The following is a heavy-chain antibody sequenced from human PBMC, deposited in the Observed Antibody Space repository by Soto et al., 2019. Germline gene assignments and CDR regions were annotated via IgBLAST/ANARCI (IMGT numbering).Heavy chain of an antibody. CDR2: IYNSGSS. CDR3: ARQTAVAETEYFQH. D-gene: IGHD6-19*01. Sequence: SETLSLTCTVSGGSISTYYWSWIRQFPGQGLEWIGYIYNSGSSNYNPSLKSRVTISVDTSKNQFSLKLSSVTAADTAVYYCARQTAVAETEYFQHWGQGTLVTVSS. J-gene: IGHJ1*01. CDR1: GGSISTYY. V-gene: IGHV4-59*08.